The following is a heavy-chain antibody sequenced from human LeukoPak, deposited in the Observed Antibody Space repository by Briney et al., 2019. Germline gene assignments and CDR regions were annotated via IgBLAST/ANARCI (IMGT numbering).Heavy chain of an antibody. CDR3: AKDCKTYYYDSSGYPPDAFDI. CDR2: ISYDGTNK. Sequence: PGGSLRLSCAASGFTFSSYAMHWVRQAPGKGLEWVAVISYDGTNKYYADSVKGRFTISRDNSKNTLYLQMNSLRAEDTAVYYCAKDCKTYYYDSSGYPPDAFDIWGQGTMVTVSS. D-gene: IGHD3-22*01. J-gene: IGHJ3*02. V-gene: IGHV3-30-3*01. CDR1: GFTFSSYA.